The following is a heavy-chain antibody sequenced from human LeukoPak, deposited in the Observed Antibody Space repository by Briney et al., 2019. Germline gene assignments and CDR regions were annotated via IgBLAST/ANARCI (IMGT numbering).Heavy chain of an antibody. CDR1: GYTFTSYY. Sequence: ASVKVSCKASGYTFTSYYMHWVRQAPGQGPEWMGWMNPNSGYTGYEQKFQGRVTMTRDTSTSTAYMELSSLRSEDTAVYYCARGGSSYNDEHEEFDYWGQGTVVTVSS. CDR2: MNPNSGYT. V-gene: IGHV1-8*02. CDR3: ARGGSSYNDEHEEFDY. J-gene: IGHJ4*02. D-gene: IGHD3-22*01.